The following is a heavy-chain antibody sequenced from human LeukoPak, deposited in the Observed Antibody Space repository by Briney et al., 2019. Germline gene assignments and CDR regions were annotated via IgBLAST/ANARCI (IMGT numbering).Heavy chain of an antibody. CDR1: GGSISSYY. Sequence: NPSETLSLTCTVSGGSISSYYWSWIRQPPGKGLEWIGNVYYSGSTYYNPSLKSRVTISVDTSKNQFSLKLSSVTAADTAVCYCARLLYGSGSYSNIFDSWGQGTLVTVSS. D-gene: IGHD3-10*01. CDR3: ARLLYGSGSYSNIFDS. CDR2: VYYSGST. V-gene: IGHV4-59*04. J-gene: IGHJ4*02.